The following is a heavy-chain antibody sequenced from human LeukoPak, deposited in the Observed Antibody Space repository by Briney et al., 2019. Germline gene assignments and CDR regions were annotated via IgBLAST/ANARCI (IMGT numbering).Heavy chain of an antibody. V-gene: IGHV4-34*01. D-gene: IGHD2-15*01. Sequence: WIGEINHSGSTNYNPSLKSRVTISVDTSKNQFSLKLSSVTAADTAVYYCARGGIGKVVVAATRGIYYYYYGMDVWGQGTTVTVSS. J-gene: IGHJ6*02. CDR2: INHSGST. CDR3: ARGGIGKVVVAATRGIYYYYYGMDV.